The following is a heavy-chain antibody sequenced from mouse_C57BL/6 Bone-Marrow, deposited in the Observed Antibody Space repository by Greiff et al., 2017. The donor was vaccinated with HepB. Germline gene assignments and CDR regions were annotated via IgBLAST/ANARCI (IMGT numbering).Heavy chain of an antibody. D-gene: IGHD1-1*01. CDR2: IWSDGST. CDR1: GFSLTSYG. V-gene: IGHV2-6-1*01. Sequence: VQLQQSGPGLVAPSQSLSITCTVSGFSLTSYGVHWVRQPPGKGLEWLVVIWSDGSTTYNSALKSRLSISKDNSKSQVFLKMNSLQTDDTAMYYCARHGDGSSYWYFDVWGTGTTVTVSS. J-gene: IGHJ1*03. CDR3: ARHGDGSSYWYFDV.